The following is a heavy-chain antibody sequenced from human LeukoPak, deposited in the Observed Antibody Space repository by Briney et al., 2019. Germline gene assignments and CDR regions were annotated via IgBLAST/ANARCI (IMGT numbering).Heavy chain of an antibody. Sequence: GGSLRLSCAASGFTFSSYWMSWVRQAPGKGLEWVANIKQDGSEKYYVDSVKGRFTISRDNAKNSLDLQMNSLRAEDTAVYYCARASSGWSKLFDYWGQGTLVTVSS. V-gene: IGHV3-7*01. CDR3: ARASSGWSKLFDY. D-gene: IGHD6-19*01. J-gene: IGHJ4*02. CDR2: IKQDGSEK. CDR1: GFTFSSYW.